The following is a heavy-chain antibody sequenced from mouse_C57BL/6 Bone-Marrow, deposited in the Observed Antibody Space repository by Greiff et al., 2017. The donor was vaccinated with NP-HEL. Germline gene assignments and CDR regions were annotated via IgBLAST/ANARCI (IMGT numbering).Heavy chain of an antibody. CDR1: GFNIKDDY. J-gene: IGHJ2*01. CDR2: IDPENGDT. V-gene: IGHV14-4*01. CDR3: TLYYGYGDY. Sequence: EVQLQQSGAELVRPGASVKLSCTASGFNIKDDYMHWVKQRPEQGLEWIGWIDPENGDTEYASKFQGKATITADTSSNTAYLQLSSLTSEDTAVYYCTLYYGYGDYWGQGTTLTVSS. D-gene: IGHD2-2*01.